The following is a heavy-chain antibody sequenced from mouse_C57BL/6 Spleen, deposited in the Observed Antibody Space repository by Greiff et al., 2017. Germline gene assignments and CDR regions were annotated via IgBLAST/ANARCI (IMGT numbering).Heavy chain of an antibody. V-gene: IGHV3-1*01. Sequence: EVQVVESGPGMVKPSQSLSLTCTVTGYSITSGYDWHWIRHFPGNKLEWMGYISYSGSTNYNPSLKSRISITHDTSKNHFFLKLNSVTTEDTATYYCATGTYYFDYWGQGTTLTVSS. CDR3: ATGTYYFDY. J-gene: IGHJ2*01. D-gene: IGHD4-1*01. CDR2: ISYSGST. CDR1: GYSITSGYD.